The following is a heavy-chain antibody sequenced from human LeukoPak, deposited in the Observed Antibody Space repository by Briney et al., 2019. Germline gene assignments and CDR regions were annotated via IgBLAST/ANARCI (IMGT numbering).Heavy chain of an antibody. J-gene: IGHJ4*02. V-gene: IGHV4-59*01. Sequence: PSETLSLTCTVSGGSISSYYWSWIRQPPGKGLEWIGYIYYSGSTNYNPSLKSRVTISVDTSKNQFSLKLSSVTAADTAVYCCARGVVAVAGPLFDYWGQGTLVTVSS. CDR1: GGSISSYY. CDR3: ARGVVAVAGPLFDY. D-gene: IGHD6-19*01. CDR2: IYYSGST.